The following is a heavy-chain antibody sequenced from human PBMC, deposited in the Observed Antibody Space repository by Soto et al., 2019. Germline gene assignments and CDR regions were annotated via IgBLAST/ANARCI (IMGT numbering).Heavy chain of an antibody. CDR1: GYTFTSYD. V-gene: IGHV1-8*01. Sequence: ASVKVSCKASGYTFTSYDINWVRQATGQGLEWMGWMNPNSGNTGYAQEFQGRVTMTRNTSISTAYMELSSLRSEDTAVYYCARVIRVYCSGGSCYFDYYYMDVWGKGTTVTVSS. J-gene: IGHJ6*03. CDR2: MNPNSGNT. CDR3: ARVIRVYCSGGSCYFDYYYMDV. D-gene: IGHD2-15*01.